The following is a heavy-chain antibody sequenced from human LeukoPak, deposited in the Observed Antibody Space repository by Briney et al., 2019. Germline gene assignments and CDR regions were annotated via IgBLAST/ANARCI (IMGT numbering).Heavy chain of an antibody. J-gene: IGHJ4*02. V-gene: IGHV4-34*01. D-gene: IGHD2-2*02. CDR1: GGSFSGYY. CDR2: INHSGST. Sequence: PSDTLSLTCAVYGGSFSGYYWSWIRQPPGKGLEWIGEINHSGSTNYNPSLKSRVTISVDTSKNQFSLKLSSVTAADTAVYCCARTAFHRSGLYEFWGQGTLVTVSS. CDR3: ARTAFHRSGLYEF.